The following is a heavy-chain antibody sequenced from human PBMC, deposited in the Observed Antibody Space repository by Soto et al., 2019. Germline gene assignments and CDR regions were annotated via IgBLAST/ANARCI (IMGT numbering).Heavy chain of an antibody. V-gene: IGHV3-74*01. D-gene: IGHD2-21*01. J-gene: IGHJ6*02. CDR3: LRGPSPYFVESLGDV. CDR1: GFTFCSRG. CDR2: INEDERIT. Sequence: PGGSLRLSCAASGFTFCSRGMHWIRQGPGKGLVWVSRINEDERITSYEDSVKGRFTISRDNAKNTLYLQMNGLRVGDTAVYFCLRGPSPYFVESLGDVWGQGTTVTVSS.